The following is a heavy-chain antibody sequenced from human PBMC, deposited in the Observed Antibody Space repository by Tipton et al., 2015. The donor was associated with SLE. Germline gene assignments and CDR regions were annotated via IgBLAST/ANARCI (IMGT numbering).Heavy chain of an antibody. CDR1: GYTFTTYG. Sequence: QVQLVQSGVEVKKPGASVRVSCKASGYTFTTYGISWVRQAPGQGLEWMGWISTYNGNTNYAQKLQGRVTMTSDTPTSTAYMELRSLRSDDTAIYYCARVRVDTAMGVFDFWGQGTLVTVPS. V-gene: IGHV1-18*01. CDR2: ISTYNGNT. D-gene: IGHD5-18*01. J-gene: IGHJ4*02. CDR3: ARVRVDTAMGVFDF.